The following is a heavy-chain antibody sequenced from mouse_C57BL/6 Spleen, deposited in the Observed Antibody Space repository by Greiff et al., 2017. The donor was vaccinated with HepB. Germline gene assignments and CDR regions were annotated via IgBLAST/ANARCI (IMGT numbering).Heavy chain of an antibody. Sequence: SGAELVRPGASVTLSCKASGYTFTDYEMHWVKQTPVHGLEWIGAIDPETGGTAYNQKFKGKATLTADKSSSTAYMELRSLTSADSAVYYCTSRDLLWDDWGQGTTLTVSS. CDR2: IDPETGGT. CDR1: GYTFTDYE. J-gene: IGHJ2*01. V-gene: IGHV1-15*01. CDR3: TSRDLLWDD. D-gene: IGHD2-1*01.